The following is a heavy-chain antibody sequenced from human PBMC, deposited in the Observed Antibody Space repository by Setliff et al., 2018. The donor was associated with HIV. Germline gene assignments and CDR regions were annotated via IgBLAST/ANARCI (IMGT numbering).Heavy chain of an antibody. CDR3: ARHSITLVVGVPDRDDAFDI. J-gene: IGHJ3*02. V-gene: IGHV4-4*08. CDR1: GGSMSRVY. D-gene: IGHD3-22*01. CDR2: VSASGTT. Sequence: SETLSLTCSVSGGSMSRVYWTWIRQPPGKGLEWIGYVSASGTTKYNPSLQSRVTISGDSSKNQFSLRLSSVTAADTAVYYCARHSITLVVGVPDRDDAFDIWGQGTMVTVSS.